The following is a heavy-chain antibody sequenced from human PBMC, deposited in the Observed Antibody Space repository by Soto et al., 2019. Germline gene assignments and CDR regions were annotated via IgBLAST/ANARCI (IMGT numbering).Heavy chain of an antibody. CDR2: IYWDDDK. J-gene: IGHJ5*02. Sequence: QITLKESGPTLVKPTQTLTLTCTFSGFSLSTSGVGVDWIRQPPGKALEWLALIYWDDDKRYRPSLKSRLTITKDTSKNQVVLTMTNMDPVDTATYYCAHRRTDTTLATDWFDPWGQGTLVTVSS. CDR1: GFSLSTSGVG. V-gene: IGHV2-5*02. D-gene: IGHD5-18*01. CDR3: AHRRTDTTLATDWFDP.